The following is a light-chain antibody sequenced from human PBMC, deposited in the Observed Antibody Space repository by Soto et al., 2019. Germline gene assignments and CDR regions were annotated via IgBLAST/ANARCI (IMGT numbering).Light chain of an antibody. J-gene: IGLJ2*01. V-gene: IGLV2-14*03. CDR3: SSYTRSSPLV. CDR2: DVS. CDR1: SSDVGAYNY. Sequence: QSALTQPASVSGSPGQSITISCTGTSSDVGAYNYVSWYQQHPCNAPKLMIYDVSNRPSGVSNRFSGSKSGNTASLTISGLQAEDEAAYYCSSYTRSSPLVFGGGTKLTVL.